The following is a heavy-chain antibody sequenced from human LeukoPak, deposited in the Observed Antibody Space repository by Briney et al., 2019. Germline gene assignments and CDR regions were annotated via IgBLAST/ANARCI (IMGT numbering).Heavy chain of an antibody. CDR1: GYTFTDYY. CDR2: VDPEDGET. V-gene: IGHV1-69-2*01. J-gene: IGHJ5*02. Sequence: ASVKISCKVSGYTFTDYYMHWVQQAPGKGLEWMGLVDPEDGETIYAEKFQGRVTITADTSTDTAYMELSSLRPEDTAVYYCATSSPRDYCSGGSCPNWFDPWGQGTLVTVSS. D-gene: IGHD2-15*01. CDR3: ATSSPRDYCSGGSCPNWFDP.